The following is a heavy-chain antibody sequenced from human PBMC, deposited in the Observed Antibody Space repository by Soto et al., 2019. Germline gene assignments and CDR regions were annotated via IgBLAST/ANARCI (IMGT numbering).Heavy chain of an antibody. CDR3: ARDQARWYLGVFDY. V-gene: IGHV3-33*01. J-gene: IGHJ4*02. CDR1: GFTFSSYG. CDR2: IWYDGSNK. D-gene: IGHD2-15*01. Sequence: GGSLRLSCAASGFTFSSYGMHWVRQSPGKGLEWVAVIWYDGSNKYYADSVKGRFTISRDNSKNTLYLQMNSLRAEDTAVYYCARDQARWYLGVFDYWGQGTLVTVSS.